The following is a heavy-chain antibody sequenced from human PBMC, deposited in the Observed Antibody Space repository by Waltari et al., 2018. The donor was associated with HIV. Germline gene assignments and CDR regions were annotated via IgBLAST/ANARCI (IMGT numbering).Heavy chain of an antibody. D-gene: IGHD6-19*01. V-gene: IGHV3-13*04. CDR1: GFTFNTYD. CDR3: VRVRDSSSGWYIFDY. J-gene: IGHJ4*02. Sequence: EVHLVESGGGLIQPGGSLRLSCAASGFTFNTYDMHWVRPAAREGLQGVSAIGSAGDTYYSDSVKGRFTISREKAKNSLFLQMNSLRAGDTAVYFCVRVRDSSSGWYIFDYWGQGALVTVSS. CDR2: IGSAGDT.